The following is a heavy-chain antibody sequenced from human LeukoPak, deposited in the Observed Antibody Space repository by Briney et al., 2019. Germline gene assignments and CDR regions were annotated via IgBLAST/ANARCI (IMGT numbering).Heavy chain of an antibody. CDR1: GGSFSGYY. CDR3: ARAPRC. CDR2: INHSGST. V-gene: IGHV4-34*01. J-gene: IGHJ4*02. Sequence: PSGTLSLTCAVYGGSFSGYYWSWIRQPPGKGLEWIGEINHSGSTNYNPSLKSRVTISVDTSKNQFSLKLSSVTAADTAVYYCARAPRCWGQGTLVTVSS.